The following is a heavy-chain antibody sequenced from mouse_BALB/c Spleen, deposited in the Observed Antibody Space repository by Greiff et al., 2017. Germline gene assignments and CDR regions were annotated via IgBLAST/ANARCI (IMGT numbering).Heavy chain of an antibody. Sequence: EVKLVESGPDLVKPSQSLSLTCTVTGYSITSGYSWHWIRQFPGNKLEWMGYIHYSGSTNYNPSLKSRISITRDTSKNQFFLQLNSVTTEDTATYYCARGEGIYYGNYRGYFDVWGAGTTVTVSS. CDR1: GYSITSGYS. D-gene: IGHD2-1*01. CDR3: ARGEGIYYGNYRGYFDV. CDR2: IHYSGST. V-gene: IGHV3-1*02. J-gene: IGHJ1*01.